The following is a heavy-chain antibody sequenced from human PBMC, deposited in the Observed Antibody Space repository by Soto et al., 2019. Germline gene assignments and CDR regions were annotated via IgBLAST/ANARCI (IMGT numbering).Heavy chain of an antibody. CDR3: AKIPTGSGSSKFDY. D-gene: IGHD3-10*01. Sequence: GGSLRLSCAASGFTFRTYAMNWVRQAPGKGLEWISAISGSGSFTHYADSVRGRFTISRDNSQNQLYLQMNNLRGDDTAMYYCAKIPTGSGSSKFDYWGQGIQVTVS. CDR2: ISGSGSFT. J-gene: IGHJ4*02. V-gene: IGHV3-23*01. CDR1: GFTFRTYA.